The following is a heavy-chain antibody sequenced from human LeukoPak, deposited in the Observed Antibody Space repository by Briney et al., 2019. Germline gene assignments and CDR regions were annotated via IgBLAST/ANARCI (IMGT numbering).Heavy chain of an antibody. J-gene: IGHJ4*02. V-gene: IGHV1-18*01. CDR2: ISAYNGNT. Sequence: ASVKVSCKASGYTFTSYGISWVRQAPGQGLEWMGWISAYNGNTNYAQKLQGRVTMATDTSTSTAYMELRSLRSDDTAVYYCARDGQWLSPFPVDYWGQGTLVTVSS. CDR1: GYTFTSYG. CDR3: ARDGQWLSPFPVDY. D-gene: IGHD6-19*01.